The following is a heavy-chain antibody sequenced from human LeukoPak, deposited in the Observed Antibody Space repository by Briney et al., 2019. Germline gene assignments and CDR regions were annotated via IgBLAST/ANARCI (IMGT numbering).Heavy chain of an antibody. CDR3: ARVRRYCSSTSCSERSFDY. D-gene: IGHD2-2*01. CDR2: IYHSGST. J-gene: IGHJ4*02. Sequence: PSETLSLTCTVSGGSISSGGYYWSWIRQPPGKGLEWIGYIYHSGSTYYNPSLKSRVTISVDRSKNQFSLKLSSVTAADTAVYYCARVRRYCSSTSCSERSFDYWGQGTLVTVSS. V-gene: IGHV4-30-2*01. CDR1: GGSISSGGYY.